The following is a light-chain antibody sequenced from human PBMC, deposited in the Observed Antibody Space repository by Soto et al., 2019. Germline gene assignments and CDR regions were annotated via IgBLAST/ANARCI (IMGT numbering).Light chain of an antibody. CDR2: DNT. V-gene: IGLV1-51*01. CDR1: SSNIGNNY. Sequence: QSVLTQPPSVSAAPGQTVTISCSGSSSNIGNNYVAWYQQLPGTAPKLLIYDNTRRPSGIPDRFSGSKSGKSATLGITGLQTGDAADYYCGTWDSSLRAVVFGGGTELTVL. CDR3: GTWDSSLRAVV. J-gene: IGLJ2*01.